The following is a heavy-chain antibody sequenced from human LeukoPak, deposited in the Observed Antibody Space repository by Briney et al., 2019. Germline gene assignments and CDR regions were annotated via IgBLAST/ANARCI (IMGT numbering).Heavy chain of an antibody. CDR3: ARHEDYYGSGSYFSGAIDY. CDR2: IYYSGST. Sequence: SETLSLTCTVSGGSISSYYWSWIRQPPGKGLEWIGYIYYSGSTNYNPSLKSRVTISVDTSKNQFSLKLSSVTAADTAVYYCARHEDYYGSGSYFSGAIDYWGQGTLVTVSS. V-gene: IGHV4-59*08. D-gene: IGHD3-10*01. CDR1: GGSISSYY. J-gene: IGHJ4*02.